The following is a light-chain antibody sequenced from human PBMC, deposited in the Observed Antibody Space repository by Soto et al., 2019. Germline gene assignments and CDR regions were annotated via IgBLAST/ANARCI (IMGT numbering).Light chain of an antibody. CDR2: SND. V-gene: IGLV1-44*01. CDR1: SSNIGSNS. Sequence: QSVLTQPPSASGTPGQRVTISCSGSSSNIGSNSVNWYQQLPGTAPKLLIYSNDRRPSGVPYRFSGSKSGTSASLAISGLQSEDEADYYCAAWDASLNGYVFGTGTKLTVL. CDR3: AAWDASLNGYV. J-gene: IGLJ1*01.